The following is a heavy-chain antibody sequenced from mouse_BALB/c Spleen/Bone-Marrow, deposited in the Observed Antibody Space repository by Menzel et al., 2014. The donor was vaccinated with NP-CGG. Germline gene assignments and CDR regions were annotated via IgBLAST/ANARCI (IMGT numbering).Heavy chain of an antibody. D-gene: IGHD1-1*01. J-gene: IGHJ3*01. V-gene: IGHV1-69*02. CDR1: GYTFTSYR. CDR2: IYPSDSYT. CDR3: TRVRGYGSRAWFAY. Sequence: QVQLQQPGAELVRPGASVKLSCKASGYTFTSYRINWVKQRPGQGLEWIGNIYPSDSYTNYNQKFKDKATLTVDKSSSTAYMQLSSPTSEDSAVYYCTRVRGYGSRAWFAYWGQGTLVTVSA.